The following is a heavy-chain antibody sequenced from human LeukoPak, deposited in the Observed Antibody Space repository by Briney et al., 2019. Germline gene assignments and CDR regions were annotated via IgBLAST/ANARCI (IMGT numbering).Heavy chain of an antibody. CDR3: AGRNRGYSYGGAFDY. V-gene: IGHV1-46*01. Sequence: ASVKVSCKASGYTFTSYYMHWVRQAPGQGLEWMGIINPSGGSTSYAQKFQGRVTMTRDMSTCTVYMELSSLRSEDTAVYYCAGRNRGYSYGGAFDYWGQGTLVTVSS. D-gene: IGHD5-18*01. CDR1: GYTFTSYY. J-gene: IGHJ4*02. CDR2: INPSGGST.